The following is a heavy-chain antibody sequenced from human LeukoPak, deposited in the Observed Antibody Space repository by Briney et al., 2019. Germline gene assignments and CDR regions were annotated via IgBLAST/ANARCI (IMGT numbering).Heavy chain of an antibody. J-gene: IGHJ6*02. D-gene: IGHD3-22*01. Sequence: SETLSLTCAFYGGSFSGYSLTWIRQPPGKGLEWIGEINHSGINHFNPSLKSRVTISVDTSKNQFSLKLSSVTAADTAVYYCARDRSYYYDSSGLYYYYGMDVWGQGTTVTVSS. CDR1: GGSFSGYS. CDR2: INHSGIN. V-gene: IGHV4-34*01. CDR3: ARDRSYYYDSSGLYYYYGMDV.